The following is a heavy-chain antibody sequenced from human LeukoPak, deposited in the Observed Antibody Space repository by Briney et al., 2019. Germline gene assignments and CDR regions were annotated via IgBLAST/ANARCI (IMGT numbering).Heavy chain of an antibody. CDR1: GFTFSSYS. CDR2: ISGSGGST. CDR3: AKEDTDSYDMLLIDY. V-gene: IGHV3-23*01. J-gene: IGHJ4*02. Sequence: GGSLRLSCAASGFTFSSYSMNWVRQAPGKGLEWVSAISGSGGSTYYADSVKGRFTISRDNSKNTLYLQMNSLRAEDTAVYYCAKEDTDSYDMLLIDYWGQGTLVTVSS. D-gene: IGHD5-18*01.